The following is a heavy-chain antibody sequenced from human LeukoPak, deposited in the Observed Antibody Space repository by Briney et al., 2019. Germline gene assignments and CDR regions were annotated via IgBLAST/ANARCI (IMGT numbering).Heavy chain of an antibody. Sequence: GSLRLSCAPSGFTFSSFGMHWVRQAPGKGLEWVAVIWYDASNKYYADSVKGRFTISRDNSKNTLYLQMNSLRDDDTAVYYCVRGVGVSRFNYFDPWGQGTLVTVSS. D-gene: IGHD1-26*01. J-gene: IGHJ5*02. CDR3: VRGVGVSRFNYFDP. CDR1: GFTFSSFG. V-gene: IGHV3-33*08. CDR2: IWYDASNK.